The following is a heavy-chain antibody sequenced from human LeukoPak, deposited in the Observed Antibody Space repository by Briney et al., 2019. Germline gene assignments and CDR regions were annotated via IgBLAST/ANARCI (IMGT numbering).Heavy chain of an antibody. J-gene: IGHJ3*02. V-gene: IGHV3-30*04. CDR3: AREADPIVGAASDAFDI. D-gene: IGHD1-26*01. CDR2: ISYDGSNK. Sequence: PGGSLRLSCAASGFTFSSYAMHWVRQAPGKGLEWVAVISYDGSNKYYADSVKGRFTISRDNSKNTLYLQMNSLRAEDTAVYYCAREADPIVGAASDAFDIWGQGTMVTVSS. CDR1: GFTFSSYA.